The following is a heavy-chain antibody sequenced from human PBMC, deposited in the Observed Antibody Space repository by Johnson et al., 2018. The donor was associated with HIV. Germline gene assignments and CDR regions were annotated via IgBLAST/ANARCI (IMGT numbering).Heavy chain of an antibody. J-gene: IGHJ3*02. V-gene: IGHV3-20*04. D-gene: IGHD3-10*01. CDR1: GFTFDEYG. CDR3: ARDKGRGAFDI. Sequence: VQLVESGGGVVRPGGSLRLSCAASGFTFDEYGLSWVRQVPGKGLEWVSGINWNGGSTGYADSVKGRVTISRDNAKKSLYLQMNSLRAEETAVYYCARDKGRGAFDIWGQGTRVTVSS. CDR2: INWNGGST.